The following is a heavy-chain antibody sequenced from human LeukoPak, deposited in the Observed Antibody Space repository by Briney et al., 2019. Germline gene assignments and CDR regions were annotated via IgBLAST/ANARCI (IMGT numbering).Heavy chain of an antibody. Sequence: SGGYLRLSCAASGFTFSSYWMHWVRQAPGKGLVWVSRINSDGSSTSYADSVKGRFTISRDNAKNTLYLQMNSLRAEDTAVYYCARVLGELSDFDYWGQGTLVTVPS. CDR1: GFTFSSYW. CDR2: INSDGSST. CDR3: ARVLGELSDFDY. J-gene: IGHJ4*02. D-gene: IGHD3-16*02. V-gene: IGHV3-74*01.